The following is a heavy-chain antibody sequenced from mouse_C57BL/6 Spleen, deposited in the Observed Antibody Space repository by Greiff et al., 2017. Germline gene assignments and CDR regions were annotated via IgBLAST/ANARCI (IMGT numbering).Heavy chain of an antibody. CDR2: IDPENGDT. CDR1: GFNIKDDY. D-gene: IGHD1-1*01. Sequence: EVQLVESGAELVRPGASVKLSCTASGFNIKDDYMHWVKQRPEQGLEWIGWIDPENGDTEYASKFQGKATITADTSSNTAYLQLSSLTSEDTAVYYCTALLRGGYWGQGTTLTVSS. CDR3: TALLRGGY. V-gene: IGHV14-4*01. J-gene: IGHJ2*01.